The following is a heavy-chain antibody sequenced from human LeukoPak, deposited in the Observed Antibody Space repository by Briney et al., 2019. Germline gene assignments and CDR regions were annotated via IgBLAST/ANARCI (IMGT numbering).Heavy chain of an antibody. Sequence: ASVKVSCKVSGYTLTELSMHWVRQAPGKGLEWMGGFDPEDGETIYAQKFQGRVTMTEDTFTDTAYMELSSLRSEDTAAYYCATRSGYSGYDYGNWYFDLWGRGTLVTVSS. V-gene: IGHV1-24*01. J-gene: IGHJ2*01. D-gene: IGHD5-12*01. CDR1: GYTLTELS. CDR2: FDPEDGET. CDR3: ATRSGYSGYDYGNWYFDL.